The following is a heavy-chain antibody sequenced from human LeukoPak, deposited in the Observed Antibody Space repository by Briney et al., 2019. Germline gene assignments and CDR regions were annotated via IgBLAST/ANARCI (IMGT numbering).Heavy chain of an antibody. CDR1: GGSFSSYY. CDR2: IYYSGST. CDR3: ARGIAAAGTGAFDI. J-gene: IGHJ3*02. D-gene: IGHD6-13*01. V-gene: IGHV4-59*01. Sequence: ASETLSLTCTVSGGSFSSYYWSWIRQPPGKGLEWIGYIYYSGSTNYNPSLKSRVTISVDTSKNQFSLKLSSVTAADTAVYYCARGIAAAGTGAFDIWGQGTMVTVSS.